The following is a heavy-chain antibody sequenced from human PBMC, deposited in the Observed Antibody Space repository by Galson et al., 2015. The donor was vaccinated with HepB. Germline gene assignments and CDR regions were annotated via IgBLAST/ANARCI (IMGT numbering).Heavy chain of an antibody. Sequence: SLRLSCAASGFTFSDYYMSWIRQAPGKGLEWVSGISVSGAGTYYADSVKGRFTISRDNSKNILYLQMNSLRAEDAAVYYCAKGEWDYSSGLSGVVDYWGQGTLVTVSS. D-gene: IGHD6-19*01. J-gene: IGHJ4*02. CDR3: AKGEWDYSSGLSGVVDY. V-gene: IGHV3-23*01. CDR2: ISVSGAGT. CDR1: GFTFSDYY.